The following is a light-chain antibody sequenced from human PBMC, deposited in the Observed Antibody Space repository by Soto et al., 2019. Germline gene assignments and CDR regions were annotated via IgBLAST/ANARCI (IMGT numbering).Light chain of an antibody. CDR1: TSDIGAYNY. CDR3: SSFAGTNSFV. J-gene: IGLJ1*01. CDR2: EVT. V-gene: IGLV2-8*01. Sequence: QSVLTQPPSASGSPGQSVTISCTGTTSDIGAYNYVSWYQQRPGKAPKLIIYEVTRRPSGVPDRIFGSKSYTTASLTVSGLQAEDEADYYRSSFAGTNSFVFGTGTQVTVL.